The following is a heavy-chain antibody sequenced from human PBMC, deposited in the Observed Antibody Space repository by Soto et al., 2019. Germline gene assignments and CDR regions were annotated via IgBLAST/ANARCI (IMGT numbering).Heavy chain of an antibody. J-gene: IGHJ4*02. CDR2: ILYRGST. D-gene: IGHD6-19*01. CDR3: ARLGSSGWYQGSYFDY. CDR1: GGSITRTNHY. Sequence: QLQLQESGPGLVKPSETLSLTYIVSGGSITRTNHYWGWIRQSPGKGLEWIGSILYRGSTNYNPSVKSRVTSSVETSKNQFSLKMSAVTAADTALYYCARLGSSGWYQGSYFDYWGQGTLVTVSS. V-gene: IGHV4-39*01.